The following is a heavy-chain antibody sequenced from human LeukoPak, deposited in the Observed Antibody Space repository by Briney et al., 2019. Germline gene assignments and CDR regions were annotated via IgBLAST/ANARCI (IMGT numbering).Heavy chain of an antibody. CDR1: GFTFSSYG. D-gene: IGHD5-18*01. Sequence: GGSVRLSCAASGFTFSSYGMTWIRQAPGKGLEWVANIKQDGSEKYYLDSVKGRFTISRDNAKNSLYLQMNSLRAEDTAVYYCARDTGGGYSCYDCWGQGTLVTVSS. CDR2: IKQDGSEK. CDR3: ARDTGGGYSCYDC. J-gene: IGHJ4*02. V-gene: IGHV3-7*01.